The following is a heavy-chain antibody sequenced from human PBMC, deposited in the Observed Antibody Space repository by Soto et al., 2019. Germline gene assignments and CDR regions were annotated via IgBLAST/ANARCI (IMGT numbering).Heavy chain of an antibody. CDR3: AREVASNPLGYAAAMLYYFDF. V-gene: IGHV1-46*01. CDR1: GYTFTSYY. Sequence: ASVKVSCKASGYTFTSYYMHWVRQAPGQGLEWMGIINPSGGSTSYAQKFQGRVTMTRDTSTSTVYMELSSLRSEDTAVYYCAREVASNPLGYAAAMLYYFDFWGQGTLVTVSS. J-gene: IGHJ4*02. D-gene: IGHD2-2*01. CDR2: INPSGGST.